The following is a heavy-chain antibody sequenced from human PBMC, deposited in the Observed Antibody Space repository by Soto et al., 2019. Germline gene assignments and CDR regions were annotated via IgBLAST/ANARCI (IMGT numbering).Heavy chain of an antibody. V-gene: IGHV3-7*01. CDR2: INQDGSKK. J-gene: IGHJ4*02. Sequence: HPGGSLRLSCAASGFTLSSYWMNWVRQAPGKGLEWVASINQDGSKKYYVESVKGRFTISRDDAKNSLYLQMNSLRADDTAFYYCARDVAAVYYHNRNYGGLLDFWGQGTLVTVSS. D-gene: IGHD3-22*01. CDR1: GFTLSSYW. CDR3: ARDVAAVYYHNRNYGGLLDF.